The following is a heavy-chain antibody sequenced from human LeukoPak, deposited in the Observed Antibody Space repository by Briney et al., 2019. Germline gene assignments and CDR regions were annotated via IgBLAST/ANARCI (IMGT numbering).Heavy chain of an antibody. V-gene: IGHV3-7*01. Sequence: GGSLRLSCAASGFSFSTYWMSWVRQAPGKGLEWVANIKEDGSEKHYVDSVRGRFTISRDNAKNSLYLQMNGLRGEDTAVYYCGSGSTWLPRGQGTLVTVSS. CDR3: GSGSTWLP. CDR2: IKEDGSEK. D-gene: IGHD6-13*01. J-gene: IGHJ4*02. CDR1: GFSFSTYW.